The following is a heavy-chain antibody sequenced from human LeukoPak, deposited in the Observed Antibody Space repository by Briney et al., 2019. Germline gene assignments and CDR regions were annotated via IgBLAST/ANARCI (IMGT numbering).Heavy chain of an antibody. V-gene: IGHV3-7*01. Sequence: PGGSLRLSCAASGFTFSSYWMGWVRQAPGKGLEWVSNINQGGSEKYYVDSMKGRFTISRDNAKNSLYLQMNSLRAEDKAVYYCARERGGGRFGVLIKRSXYYMEVXXXGTTVTV. CDR2: INQGGSEK. J-gene: IGHJ6*03. CDR3: ARERGGGRFGVLIKRSXYYMEV. CDR1: GFTFSSYW. D-gene: IGHD3-3*01.